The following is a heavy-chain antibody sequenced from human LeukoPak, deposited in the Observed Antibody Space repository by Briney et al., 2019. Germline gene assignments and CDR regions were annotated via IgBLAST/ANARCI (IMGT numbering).Heavy chain of an antibody. J-gene: IGHJ4*02. D-gene: IGHD2-15*01. CDR2: ISSNGGST. Sequence: PGRSLRLSCAASGFTFSSYAMHWVRHAPGKGLEYVSAISSNGGSTYYADSVKGRFTISRDNSKNTLYLQLSSLRAEDTAVYYCVKAQAVVVVAATNSFDYWGQGTLVTVSS. V-gene: IGHV3-64D*09. CDR1: GFTFSSYA. CDR3: VKAQAVVVVAATNSFDY.